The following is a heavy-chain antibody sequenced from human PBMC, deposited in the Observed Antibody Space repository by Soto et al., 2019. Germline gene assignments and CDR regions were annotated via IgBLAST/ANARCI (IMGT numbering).Heavy chain of an antibody. J-gene: IGHJ4*02. D-gene: IGHD3-16*02. CDR3: AAAPDYDYIWGSYRYMVY. Sequence: QVQLVQSGAEVKKPGASVKVSCKASGYTFTSYGISWVRQAPGQGLEWMGWISAYNGNTNYAQKLQGRVTMTTDTSTSTAYMELRNLRSDDTAVYYCAAAPDYDYIWGSYRYMVYWGQGTLVTVSS. CDR2: ISAYNGNT. V-gene: IGHV1-18*01. CDR1: GYTFTSYG.